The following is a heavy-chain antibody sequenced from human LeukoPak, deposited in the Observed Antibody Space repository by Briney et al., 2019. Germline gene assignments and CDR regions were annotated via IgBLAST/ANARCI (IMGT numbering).Heavy chain of an antibody. Sequence: SVKVSCKASGGTFSSYAISWVRQAPGQGLEWMGRIIPILGIANYAQKFQGRVTITADKSTSTAYMELSSLRSEDTAVYYRATGGTRGAYYGMDVWGQGTTVTVSS. J-gene: IGHJ6*02. V-gene: IGHV1-69*04. CDR2: IIPILGIA. CDR3: ATGGTRGAYYGMDV. D-gene: IGHD7-27*01. CDR1: GGTFSSYA.